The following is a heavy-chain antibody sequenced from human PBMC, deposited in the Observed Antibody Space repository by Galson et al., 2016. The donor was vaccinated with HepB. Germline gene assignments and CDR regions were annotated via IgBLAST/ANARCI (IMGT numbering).Heavy chain of an antibody. D-gene: IGHD6-19*01. V-gene: IGHV3-30*18. CDR2: ISHDAIHT. CDR3: AKDHGNRWLNNWFDP. Sequence: SLRLSCAASGFSVSSNYMSWVRQAPGEGLEWVARISHDAIHTSYADSLKGRFTISRDNSKNTLYLQMNSLRDEDTAVYYCAKDHGNRWLNNWFDPWGQGTLVTVSS. CDR1: GFSVSSNY. J-gene: IGHJ5*02.